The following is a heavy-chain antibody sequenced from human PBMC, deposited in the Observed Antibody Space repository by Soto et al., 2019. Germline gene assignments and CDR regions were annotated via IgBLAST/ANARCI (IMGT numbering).Heavy chain of an antibody. D-gene: IGHD2-2*01. Sequence: GGSLRLSCAASGFSFSSYWMHWVRQVPGKGLVWVSRINSDGSSTSYADSVKGRFTISRDNAKNTLYLQMNSLRAEETAVYYCARRRYHYYYYYCMDVWGQGTTVTVSS. CDR1: GFSFSSYW. CDR2: INSDGSST. CDR3: ARRRYHYYYYYCMDV. V-gene: IGHV3-74*01. J-gene: IGHJ6*02.